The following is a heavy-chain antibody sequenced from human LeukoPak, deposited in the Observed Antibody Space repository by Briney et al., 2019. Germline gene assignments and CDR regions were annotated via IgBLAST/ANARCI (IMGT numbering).Heavy chain of an antibody. J-gene: IGHJ4*02. CDR3: ARVGGGYSIDF. CDR1: GFTFSDYY. Sequence: SGGSLRLSCAASGFTFSDYYMSWIRQAPGKGLEWVSYISSSSSYTNYADSVKGRFTISRDNAKNSLYLQMNILRADDTAVFYCARVGGGYSIDFWGQGTLVTVSS. D-gene: IGHD2-15*01. V-gene: IGHV3-11*06. CDR2: ISSSSSYT.